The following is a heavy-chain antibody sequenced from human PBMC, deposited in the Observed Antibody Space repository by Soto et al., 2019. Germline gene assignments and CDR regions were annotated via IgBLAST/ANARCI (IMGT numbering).Heavy chain of an antibody. CDR1: GGTFSSYT. D-gene: IGHD2-15*01. V-gene: IGHV1-69*04. CDR3: ARDVGYCSGGSCYYFDY. CDR2: IIPILGIA. Sequence: SVKVSCKASGGTFSSYTISWVRQAPGQGLEWMGRIIPILGIANYAQKFQGRVTITADKSTSTAYMELSSLRSEDTAVYYCARDVGYCSGGSCYYFDYWGQGTLVTVS. J-gene: IGHJ4*02.